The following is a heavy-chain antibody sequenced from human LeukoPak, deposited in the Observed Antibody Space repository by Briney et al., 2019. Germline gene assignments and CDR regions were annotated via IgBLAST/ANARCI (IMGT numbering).Heavy chain of an antibody. V-gene: IGHV3-9*01. CDR3: AKISYSGYDDDAFDI. CDR2: ISWNSGSI. J-gene: IGHJ3*02. D-gene: IGHD5-12*01. CDR1: GFTFDDYA. Sequence: GGSLRLSCAASGFTFDDYAMHWVRQAPGKGLEWVSGISWNSGSIGYADSVKGRFTISRDNAKNSLYLQMSSLRAEDTALYYCAKISYSGYDDDAFDIWGQGTMVTVSS.